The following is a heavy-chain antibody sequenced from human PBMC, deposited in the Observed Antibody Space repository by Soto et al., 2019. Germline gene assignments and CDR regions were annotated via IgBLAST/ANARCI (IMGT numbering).Heavy chain of an antibody. CDR1: DCSIISSSYD. CDR2: IYYSGST. Sequence: SETMSLTCTVSDCSIISSSYDWGWIVQPPVKGLEWIGTIYYSGSTYYNPSLKSRVTISVDTSKNQFSLKLSSVTAADTAVYYCVRIYSYGRDYFDYWGQGTLVTVSS. V-gene: IGHV4-39*01. J-gene: IGHJ4*02. CDR3: VRIYSYGRDYFDY. D-gene: IGHD5-18*01.